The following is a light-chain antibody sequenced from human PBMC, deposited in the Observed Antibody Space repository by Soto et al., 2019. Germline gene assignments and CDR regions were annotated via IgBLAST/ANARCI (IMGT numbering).Light chain of an antibody. Sequence: SSELTQPPSVSLAPGKTATITCGGNNIGDKSVHWYQQKPGQAPVLVIHYDRDRPSGIPERFSGSNSGNTATLTISRVEAGDEADYYCQVCENSGDHVVLFGGGTKLTVL. CDR2: YDR. CDR3: QVCENSGDHVVL. CDR1: NIGDKS. J-gene: IGLJ2*01. V-gene: IGLV3-21*01.